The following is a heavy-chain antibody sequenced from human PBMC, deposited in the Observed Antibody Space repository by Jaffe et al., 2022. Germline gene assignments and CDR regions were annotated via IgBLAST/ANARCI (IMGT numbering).Heavy chain of an antibody. CDR1: GFTFDDYT. CDR2: ISWDGGST. V-gene: IGHV3-43*01. J-gene: IGHJ6*03. CDR3: AKGHTVTTPLLYYYYYMDV. D-gene: IGHD4-17*01. Sequence: EVQLVESGGVVVQPGGSLRLSCAASGFTFDDYTMHWVRQAPGKGLEWVSLISWDGGSTYYADSVKGRFTISRDNSKNSLYLQMNSLRTEDTALYYCAKGHTVTTPLLYYYYYMDVWGKGTTVTVSS.